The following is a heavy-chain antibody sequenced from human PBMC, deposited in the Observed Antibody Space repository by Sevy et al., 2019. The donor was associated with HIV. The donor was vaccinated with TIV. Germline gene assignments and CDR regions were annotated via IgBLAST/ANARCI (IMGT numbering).Heavy chain of an antibody. CDR2: IYYTGST. Sequence: SETLSLTCIVSGGSISSDSYYWGWIRQPPGKGLEWIGSIYYTGSTYYNPSLKSRVTISLDTSKNQFSLRLSSVTAADTALYFCARPSSPYYYYAMDVWGQGTTVTVSS. V-gene: IGHV4-39*01. J-gene: IGHJ6*02. CDR1: GGSISSDSYY. D-gene: IGHD2-21*01. CDR3: ARPSSPYYYYAMDV.